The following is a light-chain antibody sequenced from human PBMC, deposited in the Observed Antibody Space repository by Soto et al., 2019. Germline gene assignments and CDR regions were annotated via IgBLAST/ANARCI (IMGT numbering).Light chain of an antibody. Sequence: EIVMTQSPATLSVSPGERASLSCRASQSVSSNLAWYQQKPGQAPRLLIYGSSTRATGIPARFSGIGSGTEFTLTISSLQSEDFAVYYCQQYNNWPPWTFGQGTRWIS. CDR1: QSVSSN. J-gene: IGKJ1*01. CDR2: GSS. V-gene: IGKV3-15*01. CDR3: QQYNNWPPWT.